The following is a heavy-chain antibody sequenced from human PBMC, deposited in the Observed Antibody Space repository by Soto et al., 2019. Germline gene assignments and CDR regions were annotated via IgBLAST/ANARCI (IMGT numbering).Heavy chain of an antibody. CDR3: ARDDSIAAAGSPFDY. Sequence: ASVKVSCKASGYTFSAYGINWERQAPGQGLEWMGWISAYNGNTNYAQKLQGRVTMTTDTSTSTAYMELRSLRSDDTAVYYCARDDSIAAAGSPFDYWGQGTLVTVSS. V-gene: IGHV1-18*01. D-gene: IGHD6-13*01. CDR2: ISAYNGNT. CDR1: GYTFSAYG. J-gene: IGHJ4*02.